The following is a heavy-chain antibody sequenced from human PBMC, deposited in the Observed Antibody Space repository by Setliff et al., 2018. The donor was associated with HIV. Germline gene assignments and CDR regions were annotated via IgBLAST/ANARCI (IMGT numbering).Heavy chain of an antibody. CDR1: GGIFSSYA. J-gene: IGHJ6*03. CDR3: ARLSGDNSGQPYYYYMDV. CDR2: IIPILGSI. Sequence: ASVKVFCKASGGIFSSYALSWVRQAPGQGLEWMGGIIPILGSIDYAQKFQGRLSITADESTGTAYMELSSLRFEDTAMYYCARLSGDNSGQPYYYYMDVWGKGTMVTVSS. V-gene: IGHV1-69*13. D-gene: IGHD3-22*01.